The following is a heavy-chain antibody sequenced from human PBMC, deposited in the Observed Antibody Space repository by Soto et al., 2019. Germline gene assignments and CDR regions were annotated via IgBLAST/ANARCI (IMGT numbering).Heavy chain of an antibody. CDR3: ARHLPVVLEWLGFVDWFDP. J-gene: IGHJ5*02. V-gene: IGHV4-59*08. CDR1: GGSISSYY. D-gene: IGHD3-3*01. CDR2: IYYSGST. Sequence: SETLSLTCTVSGGSISSYYWSWIRQPPGKGLEWIGYIYYSGSTNYNPSLKSRVTISVDTSKNQFSLKLSSVTAADTAVYYCARHLPVVLEWLGFVDWFDPWGQGTLVTVSS.